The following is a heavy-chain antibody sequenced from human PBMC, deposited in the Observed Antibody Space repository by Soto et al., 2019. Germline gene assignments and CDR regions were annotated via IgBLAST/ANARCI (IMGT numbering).Heavy chain of an antibody. J-gene: IGHJ4*02. CDR3: ARQNDYGDLVGFDY. D-gene: IGHD4-17*01. CDR2: IYHSGST. CDR1: GGSISSGGYS. Sequence: QLQLQESGSGLVKPSQTLSLTCAVSGGSISSGGYSWSWIRQPPGKGLEWIGYIYHSGSTYYNPSLKSRVTISVDRSKNQFSLKLSSVTAADTAVYYCARQNDYGDLVGFDYWGQGTLVTVSS. V-gene: IGHV4-30-2*01.